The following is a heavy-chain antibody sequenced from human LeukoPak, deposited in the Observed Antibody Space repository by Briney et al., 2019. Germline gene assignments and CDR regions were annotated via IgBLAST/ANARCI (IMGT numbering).Heavy chain of an antibody. V-gene: IGHV3-33*06. J-gene: IGHJ4*02. CDR3: AKDRETYEYTFDY. D-gene: IGHD6-6*01. CDR2: MWYDGSKD. Sequence: GGSLRLSCAASGFSFSTYGIHWVRQAPGKGLEWVAVMWYDGSKDYYADSVKGRFTISRDTSKNTLYLQMNNLRAEDTAVHYCAKDRETYEYTFDYWGQGTLVTVSS. CDR1: GFSFSTYG.